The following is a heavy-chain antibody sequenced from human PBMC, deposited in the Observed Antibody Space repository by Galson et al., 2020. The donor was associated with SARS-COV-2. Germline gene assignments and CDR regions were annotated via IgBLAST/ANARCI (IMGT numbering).Heavy chain of an antibody. V-gene: IGHV4-38-2*02. CDR3: ARQGVNMIVLVTVPGWYFDI. D-gene: IGHD3-22*01. CDR1: GYSVSTTNY. CDR2: VYPSGTT. J-gene: IGHJ2*01. Sequence: SETLSLTCTVSGYSVSTTNYWGWVRQPPGRGLEWIGSVYPSGTTYYNPSLKTRVTISVDTSKHQFPLRLDSVTAADTALYYCARQGVNMIVLVTVPGWYFDIWGRGTLVTVSS.